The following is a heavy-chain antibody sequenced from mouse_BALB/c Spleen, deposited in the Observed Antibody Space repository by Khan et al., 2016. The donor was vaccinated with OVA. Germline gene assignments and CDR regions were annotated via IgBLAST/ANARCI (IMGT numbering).Heavy chain of an antibody. CDR1: GYTFTTYT. J-gene: IGHJ3*01. CDR2: INPSNGYT. Sequence: QVQLKQSGAELARPGASVKMSCKASGYTFTTYTMHWVKQRPGQGLEWIGYINPSNGYTNYNQKFKDKSTLTADKSSSTAYMQLSSLTSDYSAVYFCAREEAYYRSDGCFSYWGQGTLVTVSA. V-gene: IGHV1-4*01. CDR3: AREEAYYRSDGCFSY. D-gene: IGHD2-14*01.